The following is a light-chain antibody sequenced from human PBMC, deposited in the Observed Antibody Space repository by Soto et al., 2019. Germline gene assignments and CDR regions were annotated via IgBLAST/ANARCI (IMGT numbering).Light chain of an antibody. J-gene: IGLJ2*01. CDR2: NDN. V-gene: IGLV1-44*01. Sequence: QSVLTQPPSASGTPGKGVAISCSGSSSNMGSNTVNWYQHLPGTAPKLLIYNDNQRPSGVPDRFLGSKSGTSASLAITGLQSEDEADYYCAAWDGSLNHILFGGGTKLTVL. CDR1: SSNMGSNT. CDR3: AAWDGSLNHIL.